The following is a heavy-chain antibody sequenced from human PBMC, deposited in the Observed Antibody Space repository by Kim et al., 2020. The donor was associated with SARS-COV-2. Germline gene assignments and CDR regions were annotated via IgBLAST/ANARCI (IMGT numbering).Heavy chain of an antibody. CDR2: INSDGSST. CDR1: GFTFSSYW. CDR3: AREMDCSSTSCLDAFDI. V-gene: IGHV3-74*01. D-gene: IGHD2-2*01. J-gene: IGHJ3*02. Sequence: GGSLRLSCAASGFTFSSYWMHWVRQAPGKGLVWVSRINSDGSSTSYADSVKGRFTISRDNAKNTLYLQMNSLRAEDTAVYYCAREMDCSSTSCLDAFDIWGQGTMVTVSS.